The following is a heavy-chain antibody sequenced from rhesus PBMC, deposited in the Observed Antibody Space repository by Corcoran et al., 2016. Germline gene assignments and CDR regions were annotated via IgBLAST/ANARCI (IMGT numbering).Heavy chain of an antibody. CDR3: ARDKEYYDAFDF. D-gene: IGHD2-21*01. CDR1: GGSISSSNW. J-gene: IGHJ3*01. CDR2: ISGSSGST. V-gene: IGHV4-65*01. Sequence: QVQLQESGPGLVMPSETLSLTCAVSGGSISSSNWWSWIRQPPGKGLEWIGYISGSSGSTYYNPSLKSRVTISTDTSKNQFSLKLSSVTAADTAVYYCARDKEYYDAFDFWGQGLRVTVSS.